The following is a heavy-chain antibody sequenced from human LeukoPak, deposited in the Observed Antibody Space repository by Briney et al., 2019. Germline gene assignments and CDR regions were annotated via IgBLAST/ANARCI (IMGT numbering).Heavy chain of an antibody. V-gene: IGHV1-46*01. Sequence: ASVKVSCKASGYTFTSYYMHWVRQAPGQGLEWMGIINPSGGSTSYAQKFQGRVTMTRDMSTSTVYMELSRLRSDDTAVYSCARGVTARGFYYYMDIWGRGTTVTISS. J-gene: IGHJ6*03. CDR3: ARGVTARGFYYYMDI. CDR2: INPSGGST. D-gene: IGHD2-21*02. CDR1: GYTFTSYY.